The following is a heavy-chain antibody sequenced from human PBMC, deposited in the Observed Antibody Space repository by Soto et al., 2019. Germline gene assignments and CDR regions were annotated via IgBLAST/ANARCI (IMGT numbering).Heavy chain of an antibody. Sequence: QVQLVQSGAEVKKPGASVKVSCKASGYAFTTYNINWVRQAPGQGLEWMGWTNPNSGHTGYAQKFQGRITMTRDTSISTAYMELRSLRSEDTAIYYCTRGHNWFDPWGQGTLVTVSS. CDR1: GYAFTTYN. V-gene: IGHV1-8*01. CDR2: TNPNSGHT. CDR3: TRGHNWFDP. J-gene: IGHJ5*02.